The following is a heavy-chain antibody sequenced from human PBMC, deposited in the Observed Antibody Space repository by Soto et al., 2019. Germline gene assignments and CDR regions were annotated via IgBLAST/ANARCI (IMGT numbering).Heavy chain of an antibody. CDR3: AKDHFGRRREGSSWWFQYYGMDV. J-gene: IGHJ6*02. D-gene: IGHD6-13*01. CDR2: ISGSGGST. CDR1: GLTFSSYA. Sequence: PGGSLRLSCAASGLTFSSYAMSWVRQAPGKGLEWVSAISGSGGSTYYADSVKGRFTISRDNSKNTLYLQMNSLRAEDTAVYYCAKDHFGRRREGSSWWFQYYGMDVWGQGTTVTVSS. V-gene: IGHV3-23*01.